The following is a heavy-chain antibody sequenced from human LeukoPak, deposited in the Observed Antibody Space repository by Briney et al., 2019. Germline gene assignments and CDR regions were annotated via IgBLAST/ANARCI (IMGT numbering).Heavy chain of an antibody. CDR1: GGSISSSSYY. CDR2: IHYSGST. CDR3: AGQIAAAGTVYFLH. J-gene: IGHJ1*01. D-gene: IGHD6-13*01. V-gene: IGHV4-39*01. Sequence: SETLSLTCTVSGGSISSSSYYWGWIRQPPGKGLEWIGSIHYSGSTYYKPSLKSRVTMSVDTSKNQFSLKLSSVTAADTAMYYCAGQIAAAGTVYFLHWGQGTLVTVSS.